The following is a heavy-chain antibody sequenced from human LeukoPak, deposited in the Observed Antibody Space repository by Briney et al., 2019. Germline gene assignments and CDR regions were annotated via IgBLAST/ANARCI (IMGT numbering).Heavy chain of an antibody. CDR3: ARAAGFPYYYYYYYMDV. D-gene: IGHD1-1*01. V-gene: IGHV4-34*01. J-gene: IGHJ6*03. Sequence: PSETLSLTCAVYGGSFSGYYWSWIRQPPGKGLEWIGEINHSGSTNYNPSLKSRVTISVDTSKNQFSLKLSSVTAADTAVYYCARAAGFPYYYYYYYMDVWGKGTTVTVSS. CDR1: GGSFSGYY. CDR2: INHSGST.